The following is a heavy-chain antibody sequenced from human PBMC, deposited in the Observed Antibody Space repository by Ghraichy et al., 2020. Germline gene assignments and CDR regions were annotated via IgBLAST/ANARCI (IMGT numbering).Heavy chain of an antibody. J-gene: IGHJ4*02. CDR1: GGSISSSNW. D-gene: IGHD1-26*01. CDR2: IYHSGST. CDR3: ARGPYSGSYRPLVY. Sequence: SETLSLTCAVSGGSISSSNWWSWVRQPPGKGLEWIGEIYHSGSTNYNPSLKSRVTISVDKSKNQFSLKLSSVTAADTAVYYCARGPYSGSYRPLVYWGQGTLDTVSS. V-gene: IGHV4-4*02.